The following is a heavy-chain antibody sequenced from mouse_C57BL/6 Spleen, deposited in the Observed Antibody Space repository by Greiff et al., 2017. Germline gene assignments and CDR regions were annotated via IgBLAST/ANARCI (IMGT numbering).Heavy chain of an antibody. CDR2: IDPSDSYT. V-gene: IGHV1-69*01. J-gene: IGHJ3*01. Sequence: VQLQQPGAELVMPGASVKLSCKASGYTFTSYWMHWVKQRPGQGLEWIGEIDPSDSYTNYNQKFKGKSTLTVDKSSSTAYMQLSSLTSEDSAVYDCASPDYDGSSYIFADWGQGTLVTVSA. CDR3: ASPDYDGSSYIFAD. D-gene: IGHD1-1*01. CDR1: GYTFTSYW.